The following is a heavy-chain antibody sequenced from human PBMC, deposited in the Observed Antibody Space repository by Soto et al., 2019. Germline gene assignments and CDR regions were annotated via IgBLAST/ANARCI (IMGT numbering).Heavy chain of an antibody. CDR1: RVRVRIYA. J-gene: IGHJ3*02. CDR2: ISGSGDST. D-gene: IGHD6-19*01. CDR3: ATGRSSGWYTQDAFDI. V-gene: IGHV3-23*01. Sequence: PSGSMTLARAASRVRVRIYAMSWFRQTQGKGLEWVSGISGSGDSTYYVDYVKGRFTISRHNSKNTLYLQMNSLRAEDTAVYYCATGRSSGWYTQDAFDIWGQGTMVTVSS.